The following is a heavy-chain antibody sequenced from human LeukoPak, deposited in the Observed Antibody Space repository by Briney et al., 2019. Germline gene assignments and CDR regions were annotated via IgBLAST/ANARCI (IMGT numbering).Heavy chain of an antibody. V-gene: IGHV3-48*04. CDR1: GFTFSSYS. Sequence: GGSLRLSCAASGFTFSSYSMNWVRQAPGKGLEWVSYISSSSSTIYYADSVKGRFTISRDNAKNSLYLQMNSLRAEDTAVYYCARDYQLWPTSAFGIWGQGTMVTVSS. CDR3: ARDYQLWPTSAFGI. CDR2: ISSSSSTI. J-gene: IGHJ3*02. D-gene: IGHD5-18*01.